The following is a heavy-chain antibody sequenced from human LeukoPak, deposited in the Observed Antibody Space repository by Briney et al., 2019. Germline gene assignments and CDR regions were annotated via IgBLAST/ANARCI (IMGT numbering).Heavy chain of an antibody. CDR2: IYYSGST. CDR3: ARDNGYGQLDS. J-gene: IGHJ4*02. V-gene: IGHV4-30-4*01. D-gene: IGHD2-15*01. Sequence: SQTLSLTCTVSGDSINSGDYYWSWIRQPPGNGLEWIGYIYYSGSTYYNPSLKSRVTISVDTSKNQFSLKLRSVTAADTAVYYCARDNGYGQLDSWGQGTLVTVSS. CDR1: GDSINSGDYY.